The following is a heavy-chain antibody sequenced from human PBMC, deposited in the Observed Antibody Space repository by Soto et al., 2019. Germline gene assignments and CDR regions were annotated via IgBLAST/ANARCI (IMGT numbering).Heavy chain of an antibody. V-gene: IGHV4-59*12. J-gene: IGHJ4*02. CDR3: GAHAGATYGPLDY. CDR1: GGSISSYY. Sequence: SETLSLTCTVSGGSISSYYWSWIRQPPWKGLEWIGYIYYSGSTNYNPSLKSRVTISVDKSKNQFSLRLFSVTAADTAVYYCGAHAGATYGPLDYWGRGTLVTVSS. CDR2: IYYSGST. D-gene: IGHD4-17*01.